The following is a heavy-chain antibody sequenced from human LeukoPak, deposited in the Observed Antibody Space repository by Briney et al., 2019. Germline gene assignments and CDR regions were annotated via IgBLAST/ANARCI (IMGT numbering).Heavy chain of an antibody. Sequence: PGGSLRLSCSASGFTFSSYHMNWVRQAPGKGLEWVSAVSSSGGSTNYADYVKGQFTISRDNSKNTVYLHMNNLRAEDTAVYYCAKEGLKTGNTYGYEFVSWGQGTLVTVSS. V-gene: IGHV3-23*01. D-gene: IGHD5-18*01. CDR3: AKEGLKTGNTYGYEFVS. J-gene: IGHJ4*02. CDR2: VSSSGGST. CDR1: GFTFSSYH.